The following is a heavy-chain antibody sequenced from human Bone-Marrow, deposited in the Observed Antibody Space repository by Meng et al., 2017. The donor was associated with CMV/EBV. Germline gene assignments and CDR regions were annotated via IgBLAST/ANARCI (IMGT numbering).Heavy chain of an antibody. V-gene: IGHV3-20*04. D-gene: IGHD3-10*01. CDR3: ARDRVRAVIPFYYYYGMDV. J-gene: IGHJ6*02. CDR2: INRNGDST. Sequence: GESLKISCAASGVTFEDYGMTWVRQAPGKGLEWVSGINRNGDSTGYVDSVKGRFTISSDNAKNSLYLQMNGLRAEDTALYFCARDRVRAVIPFYYYYGMDVWGRGNTVTVAS. CDR1: GVTFEDYG.